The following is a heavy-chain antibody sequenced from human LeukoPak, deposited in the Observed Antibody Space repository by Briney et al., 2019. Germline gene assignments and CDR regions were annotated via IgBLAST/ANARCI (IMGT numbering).Heavy chain of an antibody. CDR3: ARGLGMATTPFDY. CDR2: INHSGST. D-gene: IGHD5-24*01. V-gene: IGHV4-34*01. J-gene: IGHJ4*02. CDR1: GGSFSGYY. Sequence: SETLSLTCAVYGGSFSGYYWSWIRQPPGKGLEWIGEINHSGSTNYNPSLKSRVTISVDTSKNQFSLKLSSVTAADTAVYYCARGLGMATTPFDYWGQGTLVTVSS.